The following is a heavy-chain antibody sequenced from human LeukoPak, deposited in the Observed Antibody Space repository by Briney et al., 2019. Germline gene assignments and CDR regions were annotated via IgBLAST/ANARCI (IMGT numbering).Heavy chain of an antibody. CDR1: GFTFSSYA. D-gene: IGHD2-2*01. CDR3: VYQVQGVVK. Sequence: GGSLRLSCAASGFTFSSYAMHWVRQAPGKGLEWVAVISYDGSNKYYADSVKGRFTISRDNSKNTLYVQMTSLRAEDTAVYYCVYQVQGVVKWGQGTLVTVSS. V-gene: IGHV3-30*14. J-gene: IGHJ4*02. CDR2: ISYDGSNK.